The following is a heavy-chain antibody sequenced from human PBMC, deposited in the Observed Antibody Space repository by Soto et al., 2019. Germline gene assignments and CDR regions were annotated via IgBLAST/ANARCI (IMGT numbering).Heavy chain of an antibody. CDR2: IRYDGSNK. CDR1: ESIFRGYG. V-gene: IGHV3-30*02. Sequence: GGSLRLSCAAPESIFRGYGMHWVRQAPGKGLEWVAIIRYDGSNKNYADAVKGRFTISRDNSKNTLYLQMNSLRAEDTAVYHCAKDMHGNGEYYFDCWGQGSLVTVSS. D-gene: IGHD4-17*01. CDR3: AKDMHGNGEYYFDC. J-gene: IGHJ4*02.